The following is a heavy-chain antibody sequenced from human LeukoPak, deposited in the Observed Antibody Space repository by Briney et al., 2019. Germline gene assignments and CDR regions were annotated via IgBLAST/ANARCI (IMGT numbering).Heavy chain of an antibody. V-gene: IGHV4-39*07. CDR1: GGSIRTSNYY. CDR2: IYYSGST. J-gene: IGHJ4*02. CDR3: ARSPTKRVPEDY. D-gene: IGHD2-2*01. Sequence: SETLSLTCTVSGGSIRTSNYYWGWIGQPPGKGLEWIGYIYYSGSTYYNPSLRSRVTISVHTSKNQFSLKLSSVTAADTAVYYCARSPTKRVPEDYWGQGTLVTVSS.